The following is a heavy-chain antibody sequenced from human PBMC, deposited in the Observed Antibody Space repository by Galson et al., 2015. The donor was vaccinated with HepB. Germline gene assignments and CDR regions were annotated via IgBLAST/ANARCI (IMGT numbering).Heavy chain of an antibody. CDR3: ARVGYSSHWVWFDP. J-gene: IGHJ5*02. Sequence: SVKVSCKASGGTFSNYAISWVRQAPGQGLEWMGGIIPLFGSANYAQKFQGRVIITTDESTSTAYMELRSLRSDDTAVYYCARVGYSSHWVWFDPWGQGTLVTVSS. V-gene: IGHV1-69*05. D-gene: IGHD6-13*01. CDR1: GGTFSNYA. CDR2: IIPLFGSA.